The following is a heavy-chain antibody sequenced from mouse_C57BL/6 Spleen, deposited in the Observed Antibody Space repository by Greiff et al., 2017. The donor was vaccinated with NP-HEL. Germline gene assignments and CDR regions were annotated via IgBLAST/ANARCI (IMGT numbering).Heavy chain of an antibody. D-gene: IGHD2-5*01. V-gene: IGHV1-69*01. Sequence: QVQLQQPGAELVMPGASVKLSCKASGYTFTSYWMHWVKQRPGQGLEWIGEIDPSDSYTNYNQKFKGKSTLTVDKSSSTAYMQLSSLTSEDSAVYYCARYYSKGAMDYWGQGTSVTVSS. J-gene: IGHJ4*01. CDR1: GYTFTSYW. CDR2: IDPSDSYT. CDR3: ARYYSKGAMDY.